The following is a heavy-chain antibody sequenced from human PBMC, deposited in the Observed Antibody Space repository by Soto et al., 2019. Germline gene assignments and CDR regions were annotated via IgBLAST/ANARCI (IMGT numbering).Heavy chain of an antibody. CDR2: ISGSGDST. D-gene: IGHD2-2*01. Sequence: GGSLRLSCAASGFTFSSYAMSWVRQAPGKGLEWVSGISGSGDSTYYADSVKGRFTISRDNSKNTLYLQMNSLRAEDTAVYYCARARYCSSTSCYLDFWGQGTLVTVS. V-gene: IGHV3-23*01. J-gene: IGHJ4*02. CDR3: ARARYCSSTSCYLDF. CDR1: GFTFSSYA.